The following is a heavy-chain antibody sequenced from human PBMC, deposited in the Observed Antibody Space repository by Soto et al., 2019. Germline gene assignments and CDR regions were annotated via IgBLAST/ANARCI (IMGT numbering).Heavy chain of an antibody. CDR1: GFTFSNAW. CDR3: TTVANSRGYSGYGGMVYYYYMDV. D-gene: IGHD5-12*01. CDR2: IKSKTDGGTT. J-gene: IGHJ6*03. Sequence: GESLKISCAASGFTFSNAWMSWVRQAPGKGLEWVGRIKSKTDGGTTDYAAPVKGRFTISRDDSKNTLYLQMNSLKTEDTAVYYCTTVANSRGYSGYGGMVYYYYMDVWGKGTTVTVSS. V-gene: IGHV3-15*01.